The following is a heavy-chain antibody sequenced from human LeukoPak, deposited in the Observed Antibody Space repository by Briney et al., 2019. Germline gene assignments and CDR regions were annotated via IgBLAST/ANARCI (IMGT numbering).Heavy chain of an antibody. V-gene: IGHV3-30*18. Sequence: GRSLRLSCAASGFTFSSYGMHWVRQAPGKGLEWVAVISYDGSNKYYADSVKGRFTISRDNSKNTLYLQMNSLRAEDTAVYYCAKDLVTADYYYYGMDVWGQGTTVTVSS. CDR3: AKDLVTADYYYYGMDV. J-gene: IGHJ6*02. D-gene: IGHD2-21*02. CDR2: ISYDGSNK. CDR1: GFTFSSYG.